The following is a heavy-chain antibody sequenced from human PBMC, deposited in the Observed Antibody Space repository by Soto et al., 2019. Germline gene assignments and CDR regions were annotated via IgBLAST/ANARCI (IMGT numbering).Heavy chain of an antibody. V-gene: IGHV1-8*01. CDR2: MNPNSGNT. CDR3: ARTECSGGSCYSGY. Sequence: ASVKVSCKASGYTFTSYDINWVRQATGQGLEWMGWMNPNSGNTGYAQKFQGRVTMTRNTSISTAYMELSSLRSENTAVYYCARTECSGGSCYSGYWGQGTLVTVSS. D-gene: IGHD2-15*01. CDR1: GYTFTSYD. J-gene: IGHJ4*02.